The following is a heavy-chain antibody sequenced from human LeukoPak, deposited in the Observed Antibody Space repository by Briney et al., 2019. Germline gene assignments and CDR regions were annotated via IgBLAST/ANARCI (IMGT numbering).Heavy chain of an antibody. CDR1: GFTFSSYS. J-gene: IGHJ6*02. CDR3: ASYQLLRGYYYYGMDV. CDR2: ISSSSSYI. D-gene: IGHD2-2*01. Sequence: GGSLRLSCAASGFTFSSYSMNWVRQAPGKGLEWVSSISSSSSYIYYADSVKGRFTISRDNAKNSLYMQMNSLRAEDTAVYYCASYQLLRGYYYYGMDVWGQGTTVTVSS. V-gene: IGHV3-21*01.